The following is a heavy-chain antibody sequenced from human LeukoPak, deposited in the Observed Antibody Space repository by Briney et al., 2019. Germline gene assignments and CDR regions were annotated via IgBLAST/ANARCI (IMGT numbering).Heavy chain of an antibody. D-gene: IGHD6-13*01. CDR1: GFTFGDTW. J-gene: IGHJ6*02. Sequence: GGSLRLSCAASGFTFGDTWMNWVRQVPGQGLEWVANIKQDGSEKFYVASVKGRFTISRDNGKSSLYLQMNSLRAEDTALYYCARDLKMTTAGTYYYNGMDVWGQGTTVTVSS. CDR3: ARDLKMTTAGTYYYNGMDV. V-gene: IGHV3-7*03. CDR2: IKQDGSEK.